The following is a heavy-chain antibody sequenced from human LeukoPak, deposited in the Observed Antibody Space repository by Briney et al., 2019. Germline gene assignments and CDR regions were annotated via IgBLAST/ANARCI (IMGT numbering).Heavy chain of an antibody. V-gene: IGHV3-73*01. Sequence: GGSLRLSCAASGFTFSGSAMHWVRQASGKGLEWVGRIRSKANNYATGYAASVQGRFTISRDDSKNTAYLQMNSLKTEDTAVYYCTSGPSHYFDSSGYLLQGFYYWGQGTLVTVSS. J-gene: IGHJ4*02. CDR2: IRSKANNYAT. CDR3: TSGPSHYFDSSGYLLQGFYY. D-gene: IGHD3-22*01. CDR1: GFTFSGSA.